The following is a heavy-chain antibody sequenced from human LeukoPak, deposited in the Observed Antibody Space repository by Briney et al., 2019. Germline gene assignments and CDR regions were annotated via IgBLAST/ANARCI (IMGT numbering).Heavy chain of an antibody. CDR1: GGSIXSYY. Sequence: SGGSIXSYYWSXVRQPAGKGLEWIGRIYTSGSTNYHPSLMSRVTMSVDTSKNQFSLNLSSVTAADTAVYYCAREGSYRPLDYWGQGTLVTVSS. D-gene: IGHD1-26*01. CDR3: AREGSYRPLDY. J-gene: IGHJ4*02. CDR2: IYTSGST. V-gene: IGHV4-4*07.